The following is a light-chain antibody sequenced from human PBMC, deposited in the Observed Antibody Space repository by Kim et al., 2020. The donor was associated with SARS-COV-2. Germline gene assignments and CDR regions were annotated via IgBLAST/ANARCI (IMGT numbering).Light chain of an antibody. Sequence: ELTQPPSASGTTGQRVTISCSGSSSNIGSNNVVWYQQLPGAAPNLLIYSNNQRPSGIPDRFSGSRSGTSASLAISGLQSGDEADYYCAVWDDSLKQGVFGGGTQLTVL. V-gene: IGLV1-44*01. CDR2: SNN. J-gene: IGLJ7*01. CDR1: SSNIGSNN. CDR3: AVWDDSLKQGV.